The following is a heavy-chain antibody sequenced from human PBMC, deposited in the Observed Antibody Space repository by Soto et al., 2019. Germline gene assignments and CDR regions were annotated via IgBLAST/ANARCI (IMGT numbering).Heavy chain of an antibody. CDR1: GFTFSHAW. CDR3: TRRIAVAGTYYFDY. D-gene: IGHD6-19*01. Sequence: PGGSPRLSCVASGFTFSHAWMDWVRQAPGKGLEWVGRIKSISDGETTNYAASVAGRFTISRDDSKNTLFLHVNSLKTEDTGVYYCTRRIAVAGTYYFDYWGQGTLVTVSS. V-gene: IGHV3-15*07. CDR2: IKSISDGETT. J-gene: IGHJ4*02.